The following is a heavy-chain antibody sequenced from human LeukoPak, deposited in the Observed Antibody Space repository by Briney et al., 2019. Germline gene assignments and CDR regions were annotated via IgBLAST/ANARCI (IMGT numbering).Heavy chain of an antibody. J-gene: IGHJ5*02. CDR3: VRDHSGWSLDP. Sequence: PGGTLRLSCAASGFTFNNYGMSWVRQAPGKGLEWVSGISGSGGITYYADSVKGRFTISRDNAKTSLYLQMNSLRAEDTAVYYCVRDHSGWSLDPWGQGTLVTVSS. V-gene: IGHV3-23*01. CDR1: GFTFNNYG. CDR2: ISGSGGIT. D-gene: IGHD6-19*01.